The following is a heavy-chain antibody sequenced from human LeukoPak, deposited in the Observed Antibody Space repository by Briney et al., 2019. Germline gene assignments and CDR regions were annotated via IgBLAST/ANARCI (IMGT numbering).Heavy chain of an antibody. CDR2: VWYDGSNK. J-gene: IGHJ4*02. Sequence: GGSLRLSCAASGFTFSSYGMHWVRQAPGKGLEWVAVVWYDGSNKYYADSVKGRFTISRGNSKNTLYLQMNSLRAEDTAVYYCARSYDSSGYYYFDYWGQGTLVTVSS. CDR3: ARSYDSSGYYYFDY. CDR1: GFTFSSYG. D-gene: IGHD3-22*01. V-gene: IGHV3-33*01.